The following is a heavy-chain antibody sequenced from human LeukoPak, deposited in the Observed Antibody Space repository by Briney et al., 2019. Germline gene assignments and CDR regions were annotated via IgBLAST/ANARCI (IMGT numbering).Heavy chain of an antibody. Sequence: PGGSLRLSCAASGFTFSSYEMNWVRQAPGKGLEWVSYISSSGSTIYYADSVKGRFTISRDNAKNSLYLQMNSLRAEDTAVYYCARLTLTSTYYYYYMDVWGKGTTVTISS. CDR2: ISSSGSTI. CDR1: GFTFSSYE. V-gene: IGHV3-48*03. J-gene: IGHJ6*03. D-gene: IGHD2/OR15-2a*01. CDR3: ARLTLTSTYYYYYMDV.